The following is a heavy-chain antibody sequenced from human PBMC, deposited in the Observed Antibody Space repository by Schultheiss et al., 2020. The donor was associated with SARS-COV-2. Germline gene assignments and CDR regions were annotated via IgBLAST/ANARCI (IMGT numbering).Heavy chain of an antibody. V-gene: IGHV4-31*03. CDR2: IYYSGST. CDR1: GGSISRYC. D-gene: IGHD3-22*01. CDR3: ARERVGKYYYDSSVHYFDL. J-gene: IGHJ2*01. Sequence: SETLSLTYTVSGGSISRYCWSWIRQHPGKGLEWIGYIYYSGSTYYNPSLKSRISISVDTSKNQFSLKLSSVTAADTAVYYCARERVGKYYYDSSVHYFDLWGRGTLVTVSS.